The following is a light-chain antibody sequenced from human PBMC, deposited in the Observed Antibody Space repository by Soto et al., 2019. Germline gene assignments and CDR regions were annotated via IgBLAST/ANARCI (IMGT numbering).Light chain of an antibody. CDR1: QSISSW. CDR3: QQLYRYPIT. V-gene: IGKV1-5*01. Sequence: DIQMTQSPSTLSGSVGDRVTITCRASQSISSWLAWYQQKPGKAPKLLIYSASTLQSGVPSRFSGGFSGTEFTLTISSLQPEDFATYYCQQLYRYPITFGQGTRLEIK. CDR2: SAS. J-gene: IGKJ5*01.